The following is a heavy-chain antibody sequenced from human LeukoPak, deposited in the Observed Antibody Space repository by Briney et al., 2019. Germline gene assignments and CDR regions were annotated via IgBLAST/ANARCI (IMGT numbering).Heavy chain of an antibody. CDR2: ISYDGSNK. CDR1: GFTFSSYA. CDR3: AREREN. Sequence: GRSLRLSCADSGFTFSSYAMHWVRQAPGKGLEWVAVISYDGSNKYYADSVKGRFTISRDNSKNTLYLQMNSLRAEDTAVYYCARERENWGQGTLVTVSS. V-gene: IGHV3-30-3*01. J-gene: IGHJ4*02. D-gene: IGHD5-24*01.